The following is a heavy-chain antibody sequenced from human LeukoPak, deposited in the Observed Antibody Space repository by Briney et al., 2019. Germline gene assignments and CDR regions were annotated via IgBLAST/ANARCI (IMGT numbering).Heavy chain of an antibody. Sequence: GGSLRLSCAASGFTFSSYAMHWVRQAPGKGLEWVAVISYDGSNKYYADSVKGRFTISRDNSKNTLYLQMNSLRAEDTAVYYCAREDYYDSSGYYPTGRFDYWGQGTLVTVFS. CDR2: ISYDGSNK. CDR1: GFTFSSYA. D-gene: IGHD3-22*01. J-gene: IGHJ4*02. V-gene: IGHV3-30*04. CDR3: AREDYYDSSGYYPTGRFDY.